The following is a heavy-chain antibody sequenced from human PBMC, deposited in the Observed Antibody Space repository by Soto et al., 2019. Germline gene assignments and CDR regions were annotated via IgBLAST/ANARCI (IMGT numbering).Heavy chain of an antibody. CDR1: GGSISSSNW. J-gene: IGHJ4*02. V-gene: IGHV4-4*02. CDR3: ARATTYYHASSGKYFDY. Sequence: PSETLSLTCAVSGGSISSSNWWSWVRQPPGKGLEWIGEIYHSGSTNYNPSLKSRVTISVDKSKNQFSLKLSSVTAADTAVYYCARATTYYHASSGKYFDYWGQGTLVTVSS. D-gene: IGHD3-22*01. CDR2: IYHSGST.